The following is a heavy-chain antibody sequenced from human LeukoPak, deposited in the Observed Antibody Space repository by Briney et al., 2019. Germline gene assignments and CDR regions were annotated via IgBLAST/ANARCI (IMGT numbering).Heavy chain of an antibody. CDR1: GGSFSGYY. J-gene: IGHJ4*02. D-gene: IGHD1-20*01. CDR2: INHSGST. CDR3: ASRTRKISITGNDY. V-gene: IGHV4-34*01. Sequence: SETLSLTCAVYGGSFSGYYWSWIRQPPGKGLEWIGEINHSGSTNYNPSLKSRVTISVDTSKNQFSLKLSSVTAADTAVYYCASRTRKISITGNDYWGQGTLVTVSS.